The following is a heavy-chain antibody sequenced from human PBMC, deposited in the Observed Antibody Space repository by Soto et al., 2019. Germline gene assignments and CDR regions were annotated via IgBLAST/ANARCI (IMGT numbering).Heavy chain of an antibody. V-gene: IGHV5-51*01. CDR2: IYPGDPDT. CDR3: ARSGRNAYYNMDV. Sequence: PGESLKISCKGSGYSFPTFWIGWVRQMPGKGLEWMGVIYPGDPDTRYSPSFQGQVTMSADRSISTAYLQWTSLKASDTAIYYCARSGRNAYYNMDVWGQGTTVTVSS. D-gene: IGHD3-16*01. CDR1: GYSFPTFW. J-gene: IGHJ6*02.